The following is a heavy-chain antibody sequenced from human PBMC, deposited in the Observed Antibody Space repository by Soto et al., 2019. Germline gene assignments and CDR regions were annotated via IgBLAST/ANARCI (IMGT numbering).Heavy chain of an antibody. J-gene: IGHJ4*02. CDR3: PTAHPYYYDASSYDH. CDR2: IKSKVDGGTT. Sequence: GGSLRLSCAGAGFSFSNAWINWVRQALGKGLEWVGSIKSKVDGGTTDYVAPVKGRFTISRDDSKNTVYLQMNSLKTEDTAVYPSPTAHPYYYDASSYDHWGPGPLVTAPQ. V-gene: IGHV3-15*07. CDR1: GFSFSNAW. D-gene: IGHD3-22*01.